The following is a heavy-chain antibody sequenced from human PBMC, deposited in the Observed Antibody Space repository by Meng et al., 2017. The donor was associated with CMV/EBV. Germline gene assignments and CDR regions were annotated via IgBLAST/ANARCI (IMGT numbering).Heavy chain of an antibody. CDR1: GFTFSNYE. Sequence: GESLKISCAASGFTFSNYEMNWVCQAPGKGLEWVSSIGSRGITIYYADSVKGRFTISRDNAQNSLYLHMNSLRAEDTAVYYCARWVGGTSDYGMDVWGQGTTVTVSS. J-gene: IGHJ6*02. D-gene: IGHD3-16*01. CDR3: ARWVGGTSDYGMDV. CDR2: IGSRGITI. V-gene: IGHV3-48*03.